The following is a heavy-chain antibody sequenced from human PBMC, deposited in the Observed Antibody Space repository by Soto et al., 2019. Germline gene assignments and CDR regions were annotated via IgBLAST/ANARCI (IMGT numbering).Heavy chain of an antibody. D-gene: IGHD5-18*01. Sequence: ASVKVSCKASGYTFTSYDINWVRQATGQGLEWMGWMNPNSGNTGYAQKFQGRVTMTRNTSISTAYMELSSLRSEDTAVYYCERNKLDTSSVPYYGMDVGGQGTTVTVSS. CDR1: GYTFTSYD. CDR3: ERNKLDTSSVPYYGMDV. V-gene: IGHV1-8*01. CDR2: MNPNSGNT. J-gene: IGHJ6*02.